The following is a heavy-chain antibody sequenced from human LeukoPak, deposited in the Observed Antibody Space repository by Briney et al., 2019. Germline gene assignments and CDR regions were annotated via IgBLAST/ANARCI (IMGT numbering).Heavy chain of an antibody. CDR3: ARDRGNYPYYSDY. Sequence: SETLSLTCNVSGGSISSYSWNWIRQPAGKGLEWIGRIHISGGTNYNPSLKSRVTMSVDTSKNQFSLKVTSVTAADTAVYYCARDRGNYPYYSDYWGQGTLVTVSS. V-gene: IGHV4-4*07. CDR2: IHISGGT. J-gene: IGHJ4*02. D-gene: IGHD3-16*01. CDR1: GGSISSYS.